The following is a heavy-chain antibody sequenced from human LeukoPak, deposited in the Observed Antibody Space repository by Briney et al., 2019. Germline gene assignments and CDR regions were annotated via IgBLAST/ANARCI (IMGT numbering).Heavy chain of an antibody. J-gene: IGHJ5*02. Sequence: GGSLRLSCAASGFTFSNYGMHWVRQAPGKGLAWVAVIWSDGSNKYYADSVRGRFTISRDNSKNTLYLQMDSLRAEDTALYYCAKGSGINHYHWIDPWGQGTLVTVSS. CDR3: AKGSGINHYHWIDP. D-gene: IGHD1-14*01. V-gene: IGHV3-33*06. CDR1: GFTFSNYG. CDR2: IWSDGSNK.